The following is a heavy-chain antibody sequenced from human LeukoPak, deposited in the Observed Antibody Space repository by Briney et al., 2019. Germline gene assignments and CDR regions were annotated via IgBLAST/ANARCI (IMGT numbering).Heavy chain of an antibody. Sequence: PGGSLRFSCAASGFTFRSYGMHWVRQAPGKGLEWVAVISYDGSNKYYADSVKGRFTISRDNSKNTLYLQMNSLRAEDTAVYYCAKVPGDIVVVVAATLPNYYGMDVWGQGTTVTVSS. V-gene: IGHV3-30*18. J-gene: IGHJ6*02. CDR3: AKVPGDIVVVVAATLPNYYGMDV. CDR1: GFTFRSYG. D-gene: IGHD2-15*01. CDR2: ISYDGSNK.